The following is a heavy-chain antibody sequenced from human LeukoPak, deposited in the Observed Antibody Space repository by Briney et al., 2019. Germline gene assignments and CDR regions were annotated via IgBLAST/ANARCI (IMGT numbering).Heavy chain of an antibody. D-gene: IGHD6-19*01. V-gene: IGHV4-61*02. Sequence: SQTLSLTCTVSGGSISSGSYYWSWIRRPAGKGLEWIGRIYTSGSTNYNPSLKSRVTISVDTSKNQFSLKLSSVTAADTAVYYCARGPPGRGRQWLNDNWFDPWGQGTLVTVSS. CDR2: IYTSGST. J-gene: IGHJ5*02. CDR1: GGSISSGSYY. CDR3: ARGPPGRGRQWLNDNWFDP.